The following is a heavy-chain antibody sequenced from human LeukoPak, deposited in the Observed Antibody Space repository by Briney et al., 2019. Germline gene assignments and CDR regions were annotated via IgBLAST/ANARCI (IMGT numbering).Heavy chain of an antibody. CDR2: IYYSGST. CDR3: ARIPNQSKYSIGNY. Sequence: SETLSLTCTVSGGSISSGDYYWSWIRQPPGEGLEWIGYIYYSGSTYYNPSLKSRVTISVDTSKNQFSLKLSSVTAADTAVYYCARIPNQSKYSIGNYWGQGTLVTVSS. V-gene: IGHV4-30-4*01. D-gene: IGHD1-14*01. J-gene: IGHJ4*02. CDR1: GGSISSGDYY.